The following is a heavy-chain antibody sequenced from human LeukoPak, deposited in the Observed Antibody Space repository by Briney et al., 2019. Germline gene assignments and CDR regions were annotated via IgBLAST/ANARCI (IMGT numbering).Heavy chain of an antibody. CDR3: ARGKCEIL. J-gene: IGHJ4*02. Sequence: SETLSLTCTVSGGSISSYYWSWIRKPPGKGLEWIGYIYYSGSTNYNPSLKSRITISVDTSKNQFSLKLRSVTAADTAVYYCARGKCEILWGQGTLVTVSS. CDR2: IYYSGST. V-gene: IGHV4-59*01. D-gene: IGHD5-24*01. CDR1: GGSISSYY.